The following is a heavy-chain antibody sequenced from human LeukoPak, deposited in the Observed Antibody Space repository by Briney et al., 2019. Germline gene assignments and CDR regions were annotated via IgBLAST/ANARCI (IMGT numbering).Heavy chain of an antibody. CDR1: GYTFTGYY. V-gene: IGHV1-2*02. D-gene: IGHD3-22*01. Sequence: AASVKVSCKASGYTFTGYYMHWVRQAPGQGLEWMGWINPNSGGTNYAQKFQGRVTMTRDTSISTAYMELSRLRSDDTAVYYCARGYGYYYDSSNPVDYWGQGTLVTVSS. CDR3: ARGYGYYYDSSNPVDY. CDR2: INPNSGGT. J-gene: IGHJ4*02.